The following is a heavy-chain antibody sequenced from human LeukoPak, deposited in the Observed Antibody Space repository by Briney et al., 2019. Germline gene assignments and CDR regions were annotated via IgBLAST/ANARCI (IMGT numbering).Heavy chain of an antibody. D-gene: IGHD2-2*01. V-gene: IGHV1-69*13. J-gene: IGHJ4*02. CDR3: ASRLYCSNTRCRNFPFAY. CDR2: IIPIFGTA. Sequence: ASVKVSCKASGYTFTSYGISWVRQAPGQGLEWMGGIIPIFGTANYAQKFQDRVTITADESTSAAYMELSSLGSEDTAIYYCASRLYCSNTRCRNFPFAYWGQGTLVTVSS. CDR1: GYTFTSYG.